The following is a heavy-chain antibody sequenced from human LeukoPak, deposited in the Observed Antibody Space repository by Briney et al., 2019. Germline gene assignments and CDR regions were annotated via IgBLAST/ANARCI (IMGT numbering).Heavy chain of an antibody. Sequence: SSETLSLTCTVSGGSISSYYWSWIRQPPGKGLEWIGYIYYSGSTNYNPSLKSRVTISVDTSKNQFSLKLSSVTAADTAVYYCASGNPGYADAFDIWGQGTMVTVSS. CDR3: ASGNPGYADAFDI. CDR2: IYYSGST. J-gene: IGHJ3*02. D-gene: IGHD1-1*01. CDR1: GGSISSYY. V-gene: IGHV4-59*08.